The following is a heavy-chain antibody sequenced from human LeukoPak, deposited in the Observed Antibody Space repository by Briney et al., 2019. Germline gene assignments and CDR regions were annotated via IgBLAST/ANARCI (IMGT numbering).Heavy chain of an antibody. V-gene: IGHV4-39*01. CDR2: IYYSGST. D-gene: IGHD2-15*01. J-gene: IGHJ4*02. CDR3: ASLYCSGGSCYSPWDY. CDR1: GGSISSSIYY. Sequence: PSETLSLTCTVSGGSISSSIYYWGWIRQPPGKGLEWIGSIYYSGSTYYNPSLKSRVTISVDTSKNQFSLKLSSVTAADTAVYYCASLYCSGGSCYSPWDYWGQGTLVTVSS.